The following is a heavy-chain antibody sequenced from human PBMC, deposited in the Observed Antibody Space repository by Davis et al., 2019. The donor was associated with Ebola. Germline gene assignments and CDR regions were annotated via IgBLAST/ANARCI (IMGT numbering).Heavy chain of an antibody. V-gene: IGHV3-23*01. J-gene: IGHJ3*01. CDR1: GFSITTYP. CDR3: AKDNRNIWSEV. D-gene: IGHD2/OR15-2a*01. CDR2: ISGSGASP. Sequence: GESLKISCAASGFSITTYPMNWVRQAPGKGLEWVSAISGSGASPYYADSVKGRFTISRDNPKNTLYLQMNGLRVEDTAIYYCAKDNRNIWSEVWGQGTMVTVSS.